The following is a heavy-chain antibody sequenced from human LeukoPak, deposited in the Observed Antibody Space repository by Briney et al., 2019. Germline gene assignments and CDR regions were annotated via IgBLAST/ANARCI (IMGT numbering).Heavy chain of an antibody. D-gene: IGHD3-10*01. CDR3: ARDKEMVRIKNGFDY. V-gene: IGHV3-21*01. Sequence: GGSLRLSCAASGFTFSSYSMNWVRQAPGKGLEWVSSTSSSSSYIYYADPVKGRFTISRDNAKNSLYLQMNSLRAEDTAVYHCARDKEMVRIKNGFDYWGQGTLVTVSS. CDR2: TSSSSSYI. J-gene: IGHJ4*02. CDR1: GFTFSSYS.